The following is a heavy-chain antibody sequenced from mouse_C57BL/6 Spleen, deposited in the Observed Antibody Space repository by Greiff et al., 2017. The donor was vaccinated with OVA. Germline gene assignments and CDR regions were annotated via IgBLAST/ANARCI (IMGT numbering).Heavy chain of an antibody. Sequence: QVQLKQSGAELVRPGTSVKMSCKASGYTFTNYWIGWAKQRPGHGLEWIGDIYPGGGYTNYNEKFKGKATLTADKSSSTAYMQFSSLTSEDSAIYYCARADYDVGAMDYWGQGTSVTVSS. CDR2: IYPGGGYT. D-gene: IGHD2-4*01. J-gene: IGHJ4*01. CDR3: ARADYDVGAMDY. V-gene: IGHV1-63*01. CDR1: GYTFTNYW.